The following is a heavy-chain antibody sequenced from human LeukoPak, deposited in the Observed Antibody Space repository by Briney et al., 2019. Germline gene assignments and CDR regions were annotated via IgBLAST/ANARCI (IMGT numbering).Heavy chain of an antibody. Sequence: AGSLRLSCAASEFTSSAFWLAWVRRPPGKGLEGVANINKDGTEKEYVDSVKGRFSILRDNAKNSVFLQMNRLRAEDTAVYYCAIFAGAVPGNLLLWGKGTTVIVSA. CDR3: AIFAGAVPGNLLL. J-gene: IGHJ6*04. D-gene: IGHD2-8*02. CDR1: EFTSSAFW. CDR2: INKDGTEK. V-gene: IGHV3-7*01.